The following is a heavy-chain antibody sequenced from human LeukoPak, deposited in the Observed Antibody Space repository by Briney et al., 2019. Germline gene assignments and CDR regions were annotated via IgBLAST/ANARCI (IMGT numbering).Heavy chain of an antibody. V-gene: IGHV3-30*04. CDR3: AKDKWLPDIEYYFDY. D-gene: IGHD5-12*01. CDR1: GFTFSSYA. CDR2: ISYDGSNK. J-gene: IGHJ4*02. Sequence: GGSLRLSCAASGFTFSSYAMHWVRQAPGKGLEWVAVISYDGSNKYYADSVKGRFTISRDNSKNTLYLQMNSLRAEDTAVYYCAKDKWLPDIEYYFDYWGQGTLVTVSS.